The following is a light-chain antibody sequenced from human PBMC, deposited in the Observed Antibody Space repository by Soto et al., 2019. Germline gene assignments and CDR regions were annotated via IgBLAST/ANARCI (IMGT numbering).Light chain of an antibody. V-gene: IGKV1-39*01. Sequence: DLQVTQSASSLSASVGYRATIACRASQSIGNYINWYQQKVGTAPEFLIDAASSLQNGVTGRFSASGSGTNFTLTISSLQPEDFATYYCQQSFNTLPYSFGQGTKLEIK. CDR1: QSIGNY. J-gene: IGKJ2*01. CDR3: QQSFNTLPYS. CDR2: AAS.